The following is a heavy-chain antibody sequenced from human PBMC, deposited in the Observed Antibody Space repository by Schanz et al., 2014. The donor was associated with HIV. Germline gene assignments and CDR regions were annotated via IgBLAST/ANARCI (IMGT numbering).Heavy chain of an antibody. CDR2: IHHSGDT. CDR3: ARSQDTSWFF. Sequence: QVQLQESGPGLVKPSQTLSLTCTVAGGSISSGGYYWSWVRQLPGKGLQWIGYIHHSGDTYYDASLRRRVTVSMDTSKNRFSLKMTAVTAADTAVYYCARSQDTSWFFWGQGTLVTVSS. V-gene: IGHV4-31*03. CDR1: GGSISSGGYY. D-gene: IGHD2-2*01. J-gene: IGHJ4*02.